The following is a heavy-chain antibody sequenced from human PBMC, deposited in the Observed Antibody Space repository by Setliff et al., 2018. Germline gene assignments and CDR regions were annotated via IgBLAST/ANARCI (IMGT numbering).Heavy chain of an antibody. CDR2: ISSTITST. V-gene: IGHV3-23*01. CDR3: AKHGAYNDFLTGYNFYYDMDV. CDR1: GFTFSSSA. Sequence: GGSLRLSRAASGFTFSSSAMAWVRQAPGKGLEWVSAISSTITSTYYADSVKGRFTISRDNSKNTLYLQMNSLRAEDTAVYYCAKHGAYNDFLTGYNFYYDMDVWGQGTTVTVSS. J-gene: IGHJ6*02. D-gene: IGHD3-9*01.